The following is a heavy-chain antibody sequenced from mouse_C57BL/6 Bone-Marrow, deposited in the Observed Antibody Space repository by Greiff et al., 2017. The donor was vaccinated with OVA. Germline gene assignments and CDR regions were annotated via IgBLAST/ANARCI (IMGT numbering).Heavy chain of an antibody. CDR1: GFTFSDYG. CDR3: ARLYYYYDGDYWYFDV. J-gene: IGHJ1*01. Sequence: EVQLVESGGGLVQPGGSLKLSCAASGFTFSDYGMAWVRQAPRKGPEWVAFISNLAYSNYYADTVTGRFTISRENAKNTLYLEMSSLRSEDTAMYYCARLYYYYDGDYWYFDVCDAGTTVTFSS. D-gene: IGHD2-4*01. CDR2: ISNLAYSN. V-gene: IGHV5-15*01.